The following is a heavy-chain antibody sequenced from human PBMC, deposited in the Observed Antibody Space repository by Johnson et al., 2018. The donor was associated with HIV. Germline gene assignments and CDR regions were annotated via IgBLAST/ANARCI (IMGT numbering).Heavy chain of an antibody. CDR2: IRDDGSNK. D-gene: IGHD3-22*01. CDR3: AKSGSYYDSSAYHDAFDI. CDR1: GFAFSSYG. J-gene: IGHJ3*02. Sequence: QVQLVESGGGVVQPGGSLRLSCVSSGFAFSSYGMHWVRQAPGKGLEWVAFIRDDGSNKYYADSVKGRFTISRDNSKNTLYLQMNSLRPEDTAVYYCAKSGSYYDSSAYHDAFDIWGQGTMVTVSS. V-gene: IGHV3-30*02.